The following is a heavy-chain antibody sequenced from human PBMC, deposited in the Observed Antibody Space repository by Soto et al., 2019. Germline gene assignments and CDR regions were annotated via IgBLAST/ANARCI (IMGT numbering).Heavy chain of an antibody. CDR1: GGTFSSYA. V-gene: IGHV1-69*13. CDR2: IIPIFGTA. J-gene: IGHJ4*02. Sequence: SVKVSCKASGGTFSSYATSWVRQAPGQGLEWMGGIIPIFGTANYAQKFQGRVTITADESTSTAYMELSSLRSEDTAVYYCASGTLMDYDSSGYLGYWGQGTLVTVSS. CDR3: ASGTLMDYDSSGYLGY. D-gene: IGHD3-22*01.